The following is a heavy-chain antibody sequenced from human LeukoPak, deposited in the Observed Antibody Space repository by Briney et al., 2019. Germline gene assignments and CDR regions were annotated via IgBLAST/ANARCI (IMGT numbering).Heavy chain of an antibody. J-gene: IGHJ6*03. CDR3: VLLVVTANYYMDV. Sequence: PGGSLRLSCAASGFTVSSNYMSWVRQAPGKGLEWVSVIYSGGSTYYADSVKGRFTISRDNSKNTLYLQMNSLRAEDTAVYYCVLLVVTANYYMDVWGKGTTVTVSS. D-gene: IGHD2-21*02. CDR1: GFTVSSNY. CDR2: IYSGGST. V-gene: IGHV3-53*01.